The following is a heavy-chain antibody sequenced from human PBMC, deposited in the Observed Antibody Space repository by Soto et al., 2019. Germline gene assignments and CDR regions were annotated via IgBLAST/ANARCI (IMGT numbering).Heavy chain of an antibody. CDR1: GGSFSGYY. V-gene: IGHV4-34*01. D-gene: IGHD3-10*01. CDR2: INHSGST. Sequence: SETLSLTRAVYGGSFSGYYWSWIRQPPGKGLEWIGEINHSGSTNYNPSLKSRVTISVDTSKNQFSLKLSSVTAADTAVYYCARWLGAYYYYGMDVWGQGTTVTVSS. J-gene: IGHJ6*02. CDR3: ARWLGAYYYYGMDV.